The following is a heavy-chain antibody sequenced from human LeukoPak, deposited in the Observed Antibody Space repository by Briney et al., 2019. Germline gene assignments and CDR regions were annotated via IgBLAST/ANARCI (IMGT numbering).Heavy chain of an antibody. CDR1: GYSFTNYW. Sequence: GESLKISSKGSGYSFTNYWIGWVRPRPGKALEWMGIIYSGDSDTRYSPSFQGHVTISADKSISTAYLHWSSLEASDTAMYYCASSSSSWYLFDYWGQGTLVTVSS. V-gene: IGHV5-51*01. J-gene: IGHJ4*02. CDR3: ASSSSSWYLFDY. CDR2: IYSGDSDT. D-gene: IGHD6-13*01.